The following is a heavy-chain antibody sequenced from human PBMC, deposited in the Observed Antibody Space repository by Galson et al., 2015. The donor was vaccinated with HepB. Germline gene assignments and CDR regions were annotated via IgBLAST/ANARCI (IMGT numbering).Heavy chain of an antibody. J-gene: IGHJ4*02. CDR3: ARDHNKVVRGVIWY. CDR1: GFTFSSYA. D-gene: IGHD3-10*01. CDR2: ISYDGSNK. Sequence: SLRLSCAASGFTFSSYAMHWVRQAPGKGLEWVAVISYDGSNKYYADSVKGRFTISRDNSKNTLYLQMNSLRAEDTAVYYCARDHNKVVRGVIWYWGQGTLVTVSS. V-gene: IGHV3-30-3*01.